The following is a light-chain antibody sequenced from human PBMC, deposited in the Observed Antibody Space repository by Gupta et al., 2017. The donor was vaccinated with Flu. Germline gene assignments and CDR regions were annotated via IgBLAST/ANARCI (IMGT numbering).Light chain of an antibody. J-gene: IGKJ1*01. CDR1: PSLTSTY. Sequence: VLTQSPGTLSLSPGERATLSCRASPSLTSTYLAWYQQKPGQSPRLLIYGASSRAADIPDRFSGSGSGTDFTLTISRLEPEDFAVYYCQQYYMSPKTFGQGTKVEVK. V-gene: IGKV3-20*01. CDR3: QQYYMSPKT. CDR2: GAS.